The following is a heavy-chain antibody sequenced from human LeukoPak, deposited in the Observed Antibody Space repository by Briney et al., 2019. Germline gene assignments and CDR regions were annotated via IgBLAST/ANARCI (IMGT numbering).Heavy chain of an antibody. J-gene: IGHJ5*02. Sequence: GASVTVSCKASGYTFTGRFIQWVRQAPGQGPEWMGRINPNNGGTNYAQKFQGRVTMTRDTSISTAYMKLSSLRSDDTAVYYCARGSDSGTPRWFDPWGQGTLVTV. CDR1: GYTFTGRF. CDR2: INPNNGGT. D-gene: IGHD1-26*01. CDR3: ARGSDSGTPRWFDP. V-gene: IGHV1-2*06.